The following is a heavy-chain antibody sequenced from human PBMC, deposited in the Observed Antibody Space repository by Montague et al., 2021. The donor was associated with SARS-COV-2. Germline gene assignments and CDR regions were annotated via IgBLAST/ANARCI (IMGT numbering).Heavy chain of an antibody. CDR2: MYYSGST. V-gene: IGHV4-39*07. CDR1: GGSISSSNYY. D-gene: IGHD3-10*01. J-gene: IGHJ6*02. CDR3: ARDDIVLQGVTKGMDV. Sequence: SETLSLTCTVSGGSISSSNYYWGWIRQPPGKGLEWIGNMYYSGSTYYNPSLKSRVTISIETSKNQFSLKLSSVTAADTAAYYCARDDIVLQGVTKGMDVWGQGTTVTVSS.